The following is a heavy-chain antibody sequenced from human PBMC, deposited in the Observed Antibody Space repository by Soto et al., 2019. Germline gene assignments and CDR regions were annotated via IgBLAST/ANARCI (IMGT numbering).Heavy chain of an antibody. CDR2: ILYSGST. CDR3: ARLGSSGWYQGSYFDY. CDR1: GGSITRNNHY. D-gene: IGHD6-19*01. Sequence: QLQLQESGPGLVKPSETLSLTCIVSGGSITRNNHYWGWIRQSPGKGLEWIGSILYSGSTNYNPSLMSRVTLSGVTSKIQFSLKMSSVIAAYTALYYCARLGSSGWYQGSYFDYWGQGTLVTVSS. J-gene: IGHJ4*02. V-gene: IGHV4-39*01.